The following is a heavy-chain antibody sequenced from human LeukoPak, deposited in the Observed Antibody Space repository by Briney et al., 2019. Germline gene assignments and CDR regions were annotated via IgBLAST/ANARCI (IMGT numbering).Heavy chain of an antibody. CDR2: IIPIFGTA. D-gene: IGHD2-2*02. CDR1: GGTFISYA. Sequence: GASVKVSCKASGGTFISYAISWVRQAPGQGLEWMGGIIPIFGTANYAQKFQGRVTITADESTSTAYMELSSLRSEDTAVYYCARVLYNGGYIQYWGQGTLVTVSS. CDR3: ARVLYNGGYIQY. J-gene: IGHJ1*01. V-gene: IGHV1-69*13.